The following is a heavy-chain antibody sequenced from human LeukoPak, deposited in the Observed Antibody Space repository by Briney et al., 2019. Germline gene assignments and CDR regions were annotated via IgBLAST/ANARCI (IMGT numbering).Heavy chain of an antibody. CDR2: INPNSGGT. D-gene: IGHD2-2*02. J-gene: IGHJ4*02. Sequence: GASVKVSCKASGYTFINNDINWVRQATGQGLEWMGWINPNSGGTNYAQKFQGRVTMTRDTSISTAYMELSRLRSDDTAVYYCASASRTSKGYCSSTSCSTNYWGQGTLVTVSS. CDR1: GYTFINND. V-gene: IGHV1-2*02. CDR3: ASASRTSKGYCSSTSCSTNY.